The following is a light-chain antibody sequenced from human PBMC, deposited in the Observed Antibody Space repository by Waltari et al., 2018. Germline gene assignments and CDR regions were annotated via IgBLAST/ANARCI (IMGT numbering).Light chain of an antibody. CDR3: ATWDDSLNGVV. CDR2: NNN. V-gene: IGLV1-44*01. J-gene: IGLJ2*01. Sequence: QSVLTQPPSASGTPGQRVTISCSGSSSNTGSNTVNWYQQLPGTAPKLLFYNNNQRPSGVPDRFSASKSGTSASLAISGLQSEDEADYYCATWDDSLNGVVFGGGTKLTVL. CDR1: SSNTGSNT.